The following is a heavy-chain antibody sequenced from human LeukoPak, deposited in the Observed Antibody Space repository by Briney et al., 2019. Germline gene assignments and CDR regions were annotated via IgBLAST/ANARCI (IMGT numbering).Heavy chain of an antibody. CDR2: ISAYNGNT. D-gene: IGHD6-13*01. CDR1: GGTFTSYG. CDR3: ARSIAAADYNWFDP. Sequence: GASVKVSCKASGGTFTSYGISWVRQAPGQGLEWMGWISAYNGNTNYAQKLQGRVTMTTDTSTSTAYMELRSLRSDDTAVYYCARSIAAADYNWFDPWGQGTLVTVSS. V-gene: IGHV1-18*01. J-gene: IGHJ5*02.